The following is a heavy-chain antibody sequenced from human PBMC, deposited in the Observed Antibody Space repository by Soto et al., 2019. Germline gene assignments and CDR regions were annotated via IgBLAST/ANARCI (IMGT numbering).Heavy chain of an antibody. Sequence: PGGSLRLSCAASGFTFSSYWMNWVRQAPGKGLEWVSGLSGSGTSTYYADSVKGRFTISRDNSRDTLFLQMNSLTADDTAVYYCAKATTNGGWFNPFDSWGQGALVTVSS. CDR2: LSGSGTST. J-gene: IGHJ4*02. D-gene: IGHD6-19*01. CDR3: AKATTNGGWFNPFDS. CDR1: GFTFSSYW. V-gene: IGHV3-23*01.